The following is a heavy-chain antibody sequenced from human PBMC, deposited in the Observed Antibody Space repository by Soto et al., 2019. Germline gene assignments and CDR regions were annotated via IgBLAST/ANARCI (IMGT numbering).Heavy chain of an antibody. J-gene: IGHJ5*02. D-gene: IGHD6-19*01. CDR3: ARGAAVAGGNNWFDP. V-gene: IGHV1-46*01. CDR2: INPSGGST. Sequence: ASVKVSCKASGYTFINFYVHWVRQAPGQGLVWMGIINPSGGSTTYAQKFQGRVTMTRDTSTSTVYMQLSSLRSDDTAVYYCARGAAVAGGNNWFDPWGQGTLVTVSS. CDR1: GYTFINFY.